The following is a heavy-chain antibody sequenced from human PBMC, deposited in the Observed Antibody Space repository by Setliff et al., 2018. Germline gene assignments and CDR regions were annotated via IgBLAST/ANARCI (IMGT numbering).Heavy chain of an antibody. CDR1: GYRLIEVS. CDR2: ISAYNGNT. Sequence: ASVKVSCKVPGYRLIEVSMHWVRQAPGKGLEGMGWISAYNGNTNYAQKLQGRVTLNTDTSTSTAYMELRSLRSDDTAVYYCARGLGYCTNGVCYTGWYAYYGMDVWGQGTTVTVSS. J-gene: IGHJ6*02. V-gene: IGHV1-18*01. CDR3: ARGLGYCTNGVCYTGWYAYYGMDV. D-gene: IGHD2-8*01.